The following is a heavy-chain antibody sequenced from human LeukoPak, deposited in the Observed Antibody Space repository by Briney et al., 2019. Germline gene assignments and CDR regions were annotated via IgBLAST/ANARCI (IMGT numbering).Heavy chain of an antibody. Sequence: SETLSPTCAVYGGSFSGYYWNWIRQPPGKGLEWIGEINHSGSTNYNPSLKSRVTISVDTSKNQFSLKLSSVTAADTAVYYCAGSQWRKADYWGQGTLVTVSS. D-gene: IGHD6-19*01. J-gene: IGHJ4*02. CDR3: AGSQWRKADY. V-gene: IGHV4-34*01. CDR1: GGSFSGYY. CDR2: INHSGST.